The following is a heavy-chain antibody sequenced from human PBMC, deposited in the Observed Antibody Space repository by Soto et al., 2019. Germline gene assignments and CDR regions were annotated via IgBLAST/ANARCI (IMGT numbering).Heavy chain of an antibody. CDR2: ITGAAGGT. CDR3: AKNALGDLWLRGWFDP. J-gene: IGHJ5*02. CDR1: GFTFSRFV. D-gene: IGHD3-16*02. V-gene: IGHV3-23*01. Sequence: GGSLRLSCAASGFTFSRFVMSWVRQTPGKGLEWVSAITGAAGGTYYADSVKGRFTISRDNSKNTLYLQMNSLRAEDTAVYYCAKNALGDLWLRGWFDPWGQGTLVTVSS.